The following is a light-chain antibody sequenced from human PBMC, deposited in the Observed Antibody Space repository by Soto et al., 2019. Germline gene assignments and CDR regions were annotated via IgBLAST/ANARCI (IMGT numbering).Light chain of an antibody. V-gene: IGLV2-14*01. CDR3: SSYTSSSTRV. CDR1: SSDVGGYNY. J-gene: IGLJ1*01. CDR2: DVS. Sequence: SVLTQPGSVSGSPGQSITIYCTRTSSDVGGYNYVSWYQQHPGKAPKLMIYDVSNRPSGVSNRFSGSKSGNTASLTISGLQAEDEADYYCSSYTSSSTRVFGTGTKVTVL.